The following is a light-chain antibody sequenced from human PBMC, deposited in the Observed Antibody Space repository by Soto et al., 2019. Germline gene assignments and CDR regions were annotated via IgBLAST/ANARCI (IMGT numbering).Light chain of an antibody. CDR3: QQRSSCPPIT. J-gene: IGKJ5*01. CDR2: DAS. Sequence: EIVLTQSPATLSLSPGERATLSSSASQSVSNYLAWYQQKPGQAPRLLIYDASNRATGIPARFSGSGSGTDFTLTISSLESEDFAVYYCQQRSSCPPITFGQGTRLDIK. V-gene: IGKV3-11*01. CDR1: QSVSNY.